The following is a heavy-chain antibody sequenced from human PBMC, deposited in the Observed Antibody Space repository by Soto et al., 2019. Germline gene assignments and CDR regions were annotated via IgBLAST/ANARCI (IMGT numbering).Heavy chain of an antibody. CDR2: INAGNGNT. Sequence: QVQLVQSGAEEKKPGASVKVSCKASGYTFTSYAMHWVRQAPGQRLEWMGWINAGNGNTKYSQKFQGRVTMTRDTSASTAYMELSSLRSEDTAVYYCARDPGYYGMDVWGQGTTVTVSS. V-gene: IGHV1-3*05. CDR1: GYTFTSYA. J-gene: IGHJ6*02. CDR3: ARDPGYYGMDV.